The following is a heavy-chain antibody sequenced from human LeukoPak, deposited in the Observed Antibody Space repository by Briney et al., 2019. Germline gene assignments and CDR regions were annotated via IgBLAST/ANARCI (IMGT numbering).Heavy chain of an antibody. V-gene: IGHV4-4*02. D-gene: IGHD3-16*02. J-gene: IGHJ4*02. CDR1: GGPISTSTW. CDR2: IYHSGST. Sequence: SETLSLTCAVSGGPISTSTWWSWVRQPPGKGLEWIGEIYHSGSTNYNPSLKSRVTISVDKSKNQFSLKLSSVTAADTAVYYCARTQTVMITLGGVIVDWGQGTLVTVSS. CDR3: ARTQTVMITLGGVIVD.